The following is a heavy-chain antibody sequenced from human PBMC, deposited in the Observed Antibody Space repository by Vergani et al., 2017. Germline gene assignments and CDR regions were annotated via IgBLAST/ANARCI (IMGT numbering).Heavy chain of an antibody. CDR1: GGSISSGGYS. D-gene: IGHD3-10*01. CDR3: ARVGYYGPSGMDV. V-gene: IGHV4-30-2*01. Sequence: QLQLQESGSGLVKPSQTLSLTCAVSGGSISSGGYSWSWIRQPPRKGLEWIGYTYHSGSTYYNPSLKSRVTISVDRSKNQFSLKLSSVTAADTAVYYCARVGYYGPSGMDVWGKGTTVTVSS. J-gene: IGHJ6*03. CDR2: TYHSGST.